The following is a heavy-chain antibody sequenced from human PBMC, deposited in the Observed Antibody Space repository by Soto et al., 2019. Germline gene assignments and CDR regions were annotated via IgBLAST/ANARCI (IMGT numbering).Heavy chain of an antibody. CDR2: IYWNDDK. CDR3: AHHYDSSGYYYVRFDY. D-gene: IGHD3-22*01. Sequence: SGPTLVNPTQTLTLTCTFSGFSLSTSGVGVGWIRQPPGKALEWLALIYWNDDKRYSPSLKSRPTITKDTSKNQVVLTMTNMDPVDTATYYCAHHYDSSGYYYVRFDYWGQGTLVTVSS. V-gene: IGHV2-5*01. CDR1: GFSLSTSGVG. J-gene: IGHJ4*02.